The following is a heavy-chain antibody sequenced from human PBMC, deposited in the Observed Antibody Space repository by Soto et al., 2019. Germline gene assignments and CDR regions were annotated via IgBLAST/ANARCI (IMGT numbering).Heavy chain of an antibody. Sequence: LRLSCAASRFTFSSYSMNWVRQAPGKGLEWVSSISSSSSYIYYADSVKGRFTISRDNAKNSLYLQMNSLRAEDTAVYYCARDIIMATVTSLLGYYYGMDVWGQGTTVTVSS. CDR1: RFTFSSYS. J-gene: IGHJ6*02. D-gene: IGHD4-17*01. CDR2: ISSSSSYI. CDR3: ARDIIMATVTSLLGYYYGMDV. V-gene: IGHV3-21*01.